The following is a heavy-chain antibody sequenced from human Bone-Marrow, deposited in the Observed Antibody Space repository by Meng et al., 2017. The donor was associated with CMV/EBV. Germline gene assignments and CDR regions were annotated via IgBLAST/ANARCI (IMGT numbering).Heavy chain of an antibody. D-gene: IGHD3-3*01. V-gene: IGHV4-61*01. Sequence: SETLSLTCTVSGGSISSSSYYWSWIRQPPGKGLEWIGYIYYSGSTNYNPSLKSRVTISVDTSKNQFSLKLSSVTAADTAVYYCARLTYYDFWSGYYRGSGYYYYGMDVWGQGTTVTVSS. CDR1: GGSISSSSYY. J-gene: IGHJ6*02. CDR3: ARLTYYDFWSGYYRGSGYYYYGMDV. CDR2: IYYSGST.